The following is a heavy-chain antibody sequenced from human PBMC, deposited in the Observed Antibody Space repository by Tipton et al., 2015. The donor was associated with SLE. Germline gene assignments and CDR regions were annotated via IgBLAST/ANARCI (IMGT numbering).Heavy chain of an antibody. CDR1: GFTFSDYY. CDR2: IYSGGAT. CDR3: TREARGFDY. V-gene: IGHV3-66*01. Sequence: SLRLSCAASGFTFSDYYMAWVRQAPGKGLEWVSVIYSGGATYYADSVQGRFTVSRYNSENTLFLQMNSLRDEYTAMYYCTREARGFDYWGQGNLVTVSS. J-gene: IGHJ4*02.